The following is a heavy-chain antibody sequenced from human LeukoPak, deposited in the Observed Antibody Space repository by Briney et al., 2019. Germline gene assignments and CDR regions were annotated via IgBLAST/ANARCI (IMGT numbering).Heavy chain of an antibody. Sequence: SETLSLTCTVSGGSISSYYWSWIRQPPGKGLEWIGYIYYSGSTNYNPSLKSRVTISVDTSKSQFSLKLSSVTAADTAVYYCARDDEQLVFDYWGQGTLVTVSS. CDR1: GGSISSYY. CDR2: IYYSGST. CDR3: ARDDEQLVFDY. V-gene: IGHV4-59*12. D-gene: IGHD6-6*01. J-gene: IGHJ4*02.